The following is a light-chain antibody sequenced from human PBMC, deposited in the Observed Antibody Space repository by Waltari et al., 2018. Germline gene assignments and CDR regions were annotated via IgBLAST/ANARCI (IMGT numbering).Light chain of an antibody. J-gene: IGLJ3*02. V-gene: IGLV2-14*03. CDR2: DVS. CDR3: SSYITTNTLEL. CDR1: SRNVGTSHY. Sequence: QSALTQPASVSGSPGPSITISCTGTSRNVGTSHYVSWYQQHPGKAPNLLIYDVSYRSSGVSYRFSGSKSGNTASLTISGLQAEDEADYYCSSYITTNTLELFGGGTSLTVL.